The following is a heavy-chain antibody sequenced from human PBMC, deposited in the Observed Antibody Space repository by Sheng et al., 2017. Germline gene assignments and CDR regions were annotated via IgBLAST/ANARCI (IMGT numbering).Heavy chain of an antibody. J-gene: IGHJ5*02. CDR1: GGTFSSYA. CDR3: ATRLMTTSGLAAAGNGNWFDP. CDR2: IIPILGIA. Sequence: QVQLVQSGAEVKKPGSSVKVSCKASGGTFSSYAISWVRQAPGQGLEWMGGIIPILGIANYAQKFQGRVTITADKSTSTAYMELSSLRSEDTAVYYCATRLMTTSGLAAAGNGNWFDPLGPGNPGHRLL. D-gene: IGHD6-13*01. V-gene: IGHV1-69*04.